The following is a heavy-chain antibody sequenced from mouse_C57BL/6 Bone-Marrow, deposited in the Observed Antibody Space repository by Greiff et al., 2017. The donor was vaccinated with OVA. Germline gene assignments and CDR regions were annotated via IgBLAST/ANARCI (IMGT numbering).Heavy chain of an antibody. CDR1: GFNIKDYY. CDR3: TVYYGSSYGAY. J-gene: IGHJ3*01. V-gene: IGHV14-1*01. D-gene: IGHD1-1*01. Sequence: DVHLVESGAELVRPGASVKLSCTASGFNIKDYYMHWVKQRPEQGLEWIGRIDPEDGDTEYAPKFQGKATMTADTSSNTAYLQLSSLTSEDTAVYYCTVYYGSSYGAYWGQGTLVTVSA. CDR2: IDPEDGDT.